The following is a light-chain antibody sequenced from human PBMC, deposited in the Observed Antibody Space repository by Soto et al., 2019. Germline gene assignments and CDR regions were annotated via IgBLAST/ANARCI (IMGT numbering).Light chain of an antibody. J-gene: IGKJ1*01. CDR3: QQYGSSSWT. CDR2: DAS. V-gene: IGKV1-5*01. CDR1: QSIGNW. Sequence: DIQMTQSPSTLSASVGDRVTITCRASQSIGNWLAWYQQKPGKAPKLLIYDASTLESGAPSRFSGSGSGTDFTLTISSLQPDDFAVYYCQQYGSSSWTFGQGTKVDIK.